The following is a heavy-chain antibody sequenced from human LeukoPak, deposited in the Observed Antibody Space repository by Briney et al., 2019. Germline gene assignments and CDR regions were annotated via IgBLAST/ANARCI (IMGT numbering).Heavy chain of an antibody. CDR1: GDSISNYL. V-gene: IGHV4-59*08. J-gene: IGHJ5*01. CDR2: TYYNGNT. Sequence: SETLSLTCTVSGDSISNYLWNWIRQPPGKGLEWIGYTYYNGNTNSNPSLRSRVSMSVDTSKNQFSLKLTSMNAAETAIYYCARRIVGTGWGRENWLDSWGQGTLVTVSS. D-gene: IGHD3/OR15-3a*01. CDR3: ARRIVGTGWGRENWLDS.